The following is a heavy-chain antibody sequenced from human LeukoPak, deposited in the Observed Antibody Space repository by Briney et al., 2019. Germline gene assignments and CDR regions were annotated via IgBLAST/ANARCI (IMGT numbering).Heavy chain of an antibody. CDR3: VRGKKPGWDMSYFDY. CDR2: ISTSSGYI. CDR1: RFNFNSFV. V-gene: IGHV3-21*06. J-gene: IGHJ4*02. Sequence: PGGSLRLSCAASRFNFNSFVMGWVRQPPGKGLEWVSSISTSSGYIFYADSLKGRVTISRDNAKNSLYLQMNSLRAEDTAVYYCVRGKKPGWDMSYFDYWGQGILVTVSS. D-gene: IGHD1-14*01.